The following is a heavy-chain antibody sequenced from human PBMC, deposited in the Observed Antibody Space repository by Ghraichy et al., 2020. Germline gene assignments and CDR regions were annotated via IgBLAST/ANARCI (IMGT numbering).Heavy chain of an antibody. D-gene: IGHD3-10*01. CDR2: IYHSGST. V-gene: IGHV4-30-2*01. J-gene: IGHJ4*02. Sequence: SETLSLTCAVSGGSISSGGYSWSWIRQPPGKGLEWIGYIYHSGSTYYNPSLKSRVTISVDRSKNQFSLKLSSVTAADTAVYYCARAPPMVRGVGYYFDYWGQGTLVTVSS. CDR1: GGSISSGGYS. CDR3: ARAPPMVRGVGYYFDY.